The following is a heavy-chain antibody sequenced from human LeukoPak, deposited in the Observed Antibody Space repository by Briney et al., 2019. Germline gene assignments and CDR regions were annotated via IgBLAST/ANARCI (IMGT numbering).Heavy chain of an antibody. CDR3: ASGGILDIVVVPAAMGPYFQH. J-gene: IGHJ1*01. D-gene: IGHD2-2*03. CDR2: ISYDGSNK. V-gene: IGHV3-30-3*01. CDR1: GFTFSSYA. Sequence: GGSLRLSCAASGFTFSSYAMHWVRQAPGKGLEWVAVISYDGSNKYYADSVKGRFTISRDNSKNTLYLQMNSLRAEDTAVYYCASGGILDIVVVPAAMGPYFQHWGQGTLVTVSS.